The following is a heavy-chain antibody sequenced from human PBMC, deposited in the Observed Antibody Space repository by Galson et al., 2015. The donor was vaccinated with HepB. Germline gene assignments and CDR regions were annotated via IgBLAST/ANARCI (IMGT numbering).Heavy chain of an antibody. D-gene: IGHD3-3*01. J-gene: IGHJ4*02. Sequence: LSLTCTVSGGSISSGDYYWSWIRQPPGKGLEWVGDIYYSGSTYYNPSLKSRMTISVDTSKNQFSLKLSSVTAADTAVYYCARDGGKYSDFWSGYLDWGQGTLVTVSS. V-gene: IGHV4-30-4*01. CDR2: IYYSGST. CDR3: ARDGGKYSDFWSGYLD. CDR1: GGSISSGDYY.